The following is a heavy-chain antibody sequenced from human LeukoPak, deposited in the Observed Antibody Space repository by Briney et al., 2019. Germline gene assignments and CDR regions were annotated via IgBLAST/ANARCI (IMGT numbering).Heavy chain of an antibody. D-gene: IGHD2-2*01. V-gene: IGHV1-24*01. CDR2: FDPEDGET. J-gene: IGHJ5*02. Sequence: ASVKVSCKVSGYTLTELSMHWVRQAPGKGLEWMGGFDPEDGETIYAQKSQGRVTMTEDTSTDTAYMELSSLRSEDTAVYYCATKGLVPAPRYNWFDPWGQGTLVTVSS. CDR1: GYTLTELS. CDR3: ATKGLVPAPRYNWFDP.